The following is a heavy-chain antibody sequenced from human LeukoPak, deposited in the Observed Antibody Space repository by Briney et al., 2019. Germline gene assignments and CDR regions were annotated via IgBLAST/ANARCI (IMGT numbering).Heavy chain of an antibody. Sequence: PGGSLRLSCAASGFSVSTNYMIWVRQAPGMGLECVSVISNHGTTYYADSVKGRFSISRDNSKNTLYLQMNSLRAEDTAVYYCARDLNDILTGYYTDYWGQGTLVTVSS. CDR2: ISNHGTT. J-gene: IGHJ4*02. CDR1: GFSVSTNY. CDR3: ARDLNDILTGYYTDY. V-gene: IGHV3-53*01. D-gene: IGHD3-9*01.